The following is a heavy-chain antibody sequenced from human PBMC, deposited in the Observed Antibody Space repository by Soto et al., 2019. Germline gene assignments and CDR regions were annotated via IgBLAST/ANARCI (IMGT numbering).Heavy chain of an antibody. Sequence: PSETLSLTCAVSGGSISNNNCWNWVRQPPGKGLEWIGEIYHSGTANYNPSLKSRVTISADRSKNQFSLKLSSVTAADTAVYYCARGGRVFWSGYSSNWFDPGGQETLVTVSS. CDR2: IYHSGTA. D-gene: IGHD3-3*01. CDR3: ARGGRVFWSGYSSNWFDP. V-gene: IGHV4-4*02. CDR1: GGSISNNNC. J-gene: IGHJ5*02.